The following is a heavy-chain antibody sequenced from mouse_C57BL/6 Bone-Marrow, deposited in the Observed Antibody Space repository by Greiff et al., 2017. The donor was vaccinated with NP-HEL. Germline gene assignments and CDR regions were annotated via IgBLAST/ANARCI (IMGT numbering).Heavy chain of an antibody. V-gene: IGHV1-69*01. CDR2: IDPSDSYT. CDR1: GYTFTSYW. CDR3: ARGAYGSSYGY. J-gene: IGHJ2*01. D-gene: IGHD1-1*01. Sequence: QVQLQQPGAELVMPGASVKLSCKASGYTFTSYWMHWVKQRPGQGLEWIGEIDPSDSYTNYNQKFKGKSTLTVDKSSSTAYMQLSSLPSEDSAVYYCARGAYGSSYGYWGQGTTLTVSS.